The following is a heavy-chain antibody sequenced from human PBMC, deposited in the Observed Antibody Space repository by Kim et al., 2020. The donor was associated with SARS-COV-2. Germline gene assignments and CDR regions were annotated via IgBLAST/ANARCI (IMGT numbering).Heavy chain of an antibody. V-gene: IGHV4-59*01. D-gene: IGHD6-13*01. Sequence: NPSLKSRVTISVDTSKNQFSLKLSSVTAADTAVYYCARVNSSSWYVAVDYWGQGTLVTVSS. CDR3: ARVNSSSWYVAVDY. J-gene: IGHJ4*02.